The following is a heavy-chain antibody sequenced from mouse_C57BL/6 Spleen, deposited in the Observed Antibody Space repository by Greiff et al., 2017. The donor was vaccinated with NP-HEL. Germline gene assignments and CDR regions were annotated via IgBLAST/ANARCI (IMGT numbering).Heavy chain of an antibody. CDR1: GYAFSSYW. V-gene: IGHV1-80*01. D-gene: IGHD1-1*01. CDR2: IYPGDGDT. Sequence: VQLQESGAELVKPGASVKISCKASGYAFSSYWMNWVKQRPGKGLEWIGQIYPGDGDTNYNGKFKGKATLTADKSSSTAYMQLSSLTSEDSAVYFCANYGSSRYAMDYWGQGTSVTVSS. CDR3: ANYGSSRYAMDY. J-gene: IGHJ4*01.